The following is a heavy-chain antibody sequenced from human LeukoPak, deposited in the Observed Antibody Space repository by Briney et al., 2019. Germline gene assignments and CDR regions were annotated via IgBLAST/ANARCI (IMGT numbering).Heavy chain of an antibody. J-gene: IGHJ6*03. V-gene: IGHV1-46*01. D-gene: IGHD3-22*01. CDR2: INPSGGST. CDR3: ARALYDTSGYFYYYYYYMDV. CDR1: GYTFTSYY. Sequence: ASVKVSCKASGYTFTSYYMHWVRQAPGQGLEWMGIINPSGGSTSYAQKFQGRVTMTRDMSTSTVYMELSSLRSEDTAVYYCARALYDTSGYFYYYYYYMDVWGKGTTVTVSS.